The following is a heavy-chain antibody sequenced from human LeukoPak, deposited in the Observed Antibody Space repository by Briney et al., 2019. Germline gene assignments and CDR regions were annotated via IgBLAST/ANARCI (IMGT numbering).Heavy chain of an antibody. CDR1: GGSISSGSYY. CDR2: IYTSGST. CDR3: ARGGYFDPNAHIDY. Sequence: SQTLSLTCTVSGGSISSGSYYWRWIRQPAGKGLEWIGRIYTSGSTNYNPSLKSRVTISVDTSKNQFSLKLSSVTAADTAVYYCARGGYFDPNAHIDYWGQGTLVTVSS. J-gene: IGHJ4*02. D-gene: IGHD3-9*01. V-gene: IGHV4-61*02.